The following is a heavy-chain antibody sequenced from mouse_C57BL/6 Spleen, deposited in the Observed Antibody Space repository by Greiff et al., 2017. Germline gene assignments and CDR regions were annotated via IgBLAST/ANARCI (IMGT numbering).Heavy chain of an antibody. CDR3: ARGETTLDY. D-gene: IGHD5-5*01. J-gene: IGHJ2*01. V-gene: IGHV1-82*01. CDR1: GYAFSSSW. Sequence: QVQLQQSGPELVKPGASVKISCKASGYAFSSSWMNWVKQRPGKGLEWIGRIYPGDGDTNYNGKFKGKATLTADKSSSTAYMQLSSLTSEDSAVYFCARGETTLDYWGKGTTRTVSS. CDR2: IYPGDGDT.